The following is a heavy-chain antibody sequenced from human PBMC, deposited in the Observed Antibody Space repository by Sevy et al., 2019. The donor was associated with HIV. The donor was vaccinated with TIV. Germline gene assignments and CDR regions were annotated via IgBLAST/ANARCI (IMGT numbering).Heavy chain of an antibody. CDR2: TYYRSKWYN. D-gene: IGHD2-15*01. V-gene: IGHV6-1*01. Sequence: SQTLSLTCAISGDSVSSNSAAWNWIRQSPSRGLEWLGRTYYRSKWYNDYAVSVKSRITINPDTSKNQFSPQLNSVTPEDTAVYYCAREGAHYSIPDYYGMDVWGQGTTVTVSS. J-gene: IGHJ6*02. CDR3: AREGAHYSIPDYYGMDV. CDR1: GDSVSSNSAA.